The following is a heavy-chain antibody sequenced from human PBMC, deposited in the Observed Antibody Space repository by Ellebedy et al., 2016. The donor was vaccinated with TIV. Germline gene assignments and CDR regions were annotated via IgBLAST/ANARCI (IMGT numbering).Heavy chain of an antibody. D-gene: IGHD3-16*01. Sequence: GESLKISCAASGFTFSGYGMHWVRQTPGKGLEWLAVISYNGNSTFYADSVNGRITISRDNSKNTLYLQMNSLGAEDTAVYYCAKDLRPLWGGAMDTWGRGALVTVSS. CDR1: GFTFSGYG. CDR2: ISYNGNST. CDR3: AKDLRPLWGGAMDT. V-gene: IGHV3-30*18. J-gene: IGHJ5*02.